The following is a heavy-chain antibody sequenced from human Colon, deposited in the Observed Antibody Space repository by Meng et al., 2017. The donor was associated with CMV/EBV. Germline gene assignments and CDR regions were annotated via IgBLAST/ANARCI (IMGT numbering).Heavy chain of an antibody. CDR1: GGSISSYY. V-gene: IGHV4-59*01. Sequence: SETLSHTCTVSGGSISSYYWSWIRQPPGKGLEWIGYIYYSGSTNYNPSLKSRVTISVDTSKNQFSLKLSSVTAADTAVYYCARGPGSRHYFDYWGQGTLVTVSS. CDR3: ARGPGSRHYFDY. J-gene: IGHJ4*02. CDR2: IYYSGST. D-gene: IGHD1-14*01.